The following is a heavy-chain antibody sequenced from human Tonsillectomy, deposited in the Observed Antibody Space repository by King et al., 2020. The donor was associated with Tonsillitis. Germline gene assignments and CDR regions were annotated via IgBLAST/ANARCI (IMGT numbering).Heavy chain of an antibody. D-gene: IGHD1-26*01. CDR1: GGSISSYY. Sequence: VQLQESGLGLVKPSETLSLTCTVSGGSISSYYWSWIRQPPGKGLEWIGYIYYSGSTNYNPSLKSRVTISVDTSKNQFSLKLRSVTAADTAVYYCARVKVEWELRFDYWGQGTLVTVSS. J-gene: IGHJ4*02. CDR3: ARVKVEWELRFDY. CDR2: IYYSGST. V-gene: IGHV4-59*01.